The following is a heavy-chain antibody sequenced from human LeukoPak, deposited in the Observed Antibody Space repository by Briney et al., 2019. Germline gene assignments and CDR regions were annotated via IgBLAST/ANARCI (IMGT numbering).Heavy chain of an antibody. CDR3: ARGSIAAAFASY. CDR2: IIPIFGTA. V-gene: IGHV1-69*13. Sequence: GASVKVSCKASGGTFSSYAISWVRQAPGQGLEWMGGIIPIFGTANYAQKFQGGVTITADESTSTAYMELSSLRSEDTAVYYCARGSIAAAFASYWGQGTLVTVSS. J-gene: IGHJ4*02. D-gene: IGHD6-13*01. CDR1: GGTFSSYA.